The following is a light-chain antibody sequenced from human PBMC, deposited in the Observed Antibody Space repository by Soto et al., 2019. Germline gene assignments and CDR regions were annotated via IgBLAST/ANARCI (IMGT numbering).Light chain of an antibody. Sequence: DIQMTQSPSTLSASVVDRVTITCRASQTISTWLAWYQQKPGKAPKLLIYGASSLESGVPSRFSGSGSGTEFTLTISSLQPDDLGTYYCQQYENWPRTFGQGTKVDIK. J-gene: IGKJ1*01. CDR1: QTISTW. V-gene: IGKV1-5*01. CDR2: GAS. CDR3: QQYENWPRT.